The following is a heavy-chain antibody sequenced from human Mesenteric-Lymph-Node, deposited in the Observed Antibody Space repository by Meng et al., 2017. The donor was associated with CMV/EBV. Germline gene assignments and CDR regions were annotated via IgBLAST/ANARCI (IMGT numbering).Heavy chain of an antibody. CDR1: GGSISSYY. CDR2: IYYSGST. V-gene: IGHV4-59*12. Sequence: GSLRLSCTVSGGSISSYYWSWIRQPPGKGLEWIGYIYYSGSTNYNPSLKSRVTISVDTSKNQFSLKLSSVTAADTAVYYCATPFDPWGQGTLVTVSS. J-gene: IGHJ5*02. CDR3: ATPFDP.